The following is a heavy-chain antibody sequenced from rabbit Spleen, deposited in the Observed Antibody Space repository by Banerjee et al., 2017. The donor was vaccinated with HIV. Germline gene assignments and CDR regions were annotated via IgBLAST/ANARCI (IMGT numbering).Heavy chain of an antibody. Sequence: QEQLVESGGGLVQPGGSLKLSCKASGFDFSGDYMSWVRQAPGKGLEWIGCVYIIGGTTDYASWVDGRFTISKTSSTTVTLQMTSLTAADTATYFCARRNIDSGFAFNLWGQGTLVTVS. J-gene: IGHJ4*01. V-gene: IGHV1S45*01. CDR1: GFDFSGDYM. CDR3: ARRNIDSGFAFNL. D-gene: IGHD6-1*01. CDR2: VYIIGGTT.